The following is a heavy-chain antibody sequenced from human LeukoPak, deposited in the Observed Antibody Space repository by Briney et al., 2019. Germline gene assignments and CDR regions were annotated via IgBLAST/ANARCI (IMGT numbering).Heavy chain of an antibody. CDR1: GFTFSSYA. D-gene: IGHD2-2*01. CDR2: ISGSGGST. CDR3: AKAHCSSTSCYGDY. V-gene: IGHV3-23*01. Sequence: PGGSLRLSCAASGFTFSSYAMSWVRQAPGKGMGWVSAISGSGGSTYYADSVKGRFTISRDNSKNTLYLQMNSLRAEDTAVYYCAKAHCSSTSCYGDYWGQGTLVTVSS. J-gene: IGHJ4*02.